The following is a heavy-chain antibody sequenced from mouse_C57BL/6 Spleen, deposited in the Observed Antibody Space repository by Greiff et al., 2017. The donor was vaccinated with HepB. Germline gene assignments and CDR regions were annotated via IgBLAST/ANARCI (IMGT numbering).Heavy chain of an antibody. V-gene: IGHV1-82*01. CDR3: ARGSYYGSSYGDY. CDR1: GYAFSSSW. J-gene: IGHJ2*01. Sequence: VQLQESGPELVKPGASVKISCKASGYAFSSSWMNWVKQRPGKGLEWIGRIYPGDGDTNYNGKFKGKATLTADKSSSTAYMQLSSLTSEDSAVYFCARGSYYGSSYGDYWGQGTTLTVSS. CDR2: IYPGDGDT. D-gene: IGHD1-1*01.